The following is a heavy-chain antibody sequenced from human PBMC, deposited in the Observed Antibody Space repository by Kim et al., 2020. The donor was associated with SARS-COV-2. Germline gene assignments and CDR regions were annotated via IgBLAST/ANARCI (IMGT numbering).Heavy chain of an antibody. Sequence: SQTLSLTCAISGDSVSSNSAAWNWIRQSPSRGLEWLGRTYYRSKWYNDYAVSVKSRITINPDTSKNQFSLQLNSVTPEDTAVYYCARDGGGGQMATISDWFDPWGQGTLVTVSS. CDR1: GDSVSSNSAA. CDR3: ARDGGGGQMATISDWFDP. J-gene: IGHJ5*02. CDR2: TYYRSKWYN. V-gene: IGHV6-1*01. D-gene: IGHD5-12*01.